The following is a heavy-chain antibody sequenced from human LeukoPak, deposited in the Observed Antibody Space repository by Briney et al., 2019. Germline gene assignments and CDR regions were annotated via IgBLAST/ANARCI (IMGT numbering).Heavy chain of an antibody. Sequence: GGSLRLSCAASGFTFSSYAMSWVRQAPGKGLEWVSAISGSGGSTYYADSVKGRFTTSRDNSKNTLYLQMNSLRAEDTAVYYCAKGSYSYGYYYYGMDVWGQGTTVTVSS. CDR3: AKGSYSYGYYYYGMDV. CDR2: ISGSGGST. D-gene: IGHD5-18*01. CDR1: GFTFSSYA. J-gene: IGHJ6*02. V-gene: IGHV3-23*01.